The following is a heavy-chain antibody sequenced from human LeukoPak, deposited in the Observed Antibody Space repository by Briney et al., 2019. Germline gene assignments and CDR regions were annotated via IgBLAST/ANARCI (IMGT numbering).Heavy chain of an antibody. Sequence: GGSLRLSCAASGFTFSSYGMHWVRQAPGKGLEWVAFIRYDGSNKYYADSVKGRFTISRDNSKNTLYLQMNSLRAEATAVYYCAKDTPSYGDYGGYFDYWGQGTLVTVSS. CDR3: AKDTPSYGDYGGYFDY. J-gene: IGHJ4*02. V-gene: IGHV3-30*02. CDR1: GFTFSSYG. CDR2: IRYDGSNK. D-gene: IGHD4-17*01.